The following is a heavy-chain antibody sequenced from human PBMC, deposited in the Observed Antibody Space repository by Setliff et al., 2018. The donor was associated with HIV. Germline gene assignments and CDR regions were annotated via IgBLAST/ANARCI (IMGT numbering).Heavy chain of an antibody. D-gene: IGHD3-22*01. CDR1: GGSTSDEY. CDR3: ARVYYFDSSGYYQRGDVFDI. J-gene: IGHJ3*02. CDR2: IYDSGSP. V-gene: IGHV4-59*01. Sequence: SETLSLTCTVSGGSTSDEYWSWIRQPPGKGLEWIGYIYDSGSPKYNPSLKSRVTISIDTSKSQISLKLTSVTAADTAMYHCARVYYFDSSGYYQRGDVFDIWGQGTMVTVSS.